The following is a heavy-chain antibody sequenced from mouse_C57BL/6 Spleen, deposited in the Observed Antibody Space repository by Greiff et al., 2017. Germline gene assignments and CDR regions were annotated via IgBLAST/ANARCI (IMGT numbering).Heavy chain of an antibody. CDR2: INPYNGDT. CDR1: GYSFTGYF. J-gene: IGHJ3*01. V-gene: IGHV1-20*01. CDR3: AREELLQGRGFAY. Sequence: EVQLQQSGPELVKPGDSVKISCKASGYSFTGYFMNWVMQSHGKSLEWIGRINPYNGDTFYNHKFKGKATLTVDKSSSTAHMELRSLTSEDSAVYYCAREELLQGRGFAYWGQGTLVTVSA. D-gene: IGHD2-12*01.